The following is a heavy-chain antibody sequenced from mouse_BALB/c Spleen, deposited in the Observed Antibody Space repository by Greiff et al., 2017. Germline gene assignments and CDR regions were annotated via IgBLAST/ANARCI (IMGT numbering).Heavy chain of an antibody. CDR2: ISSGSSTI. J-gene: IGHJ3*01. V-gene: IGHV5-17*02. CDR3: AREERAWFAY. CDR1: GFTFSSFG. Sequence: EVQLVESGGGLVQPGGSRKLSCAASGFTFSSFGMHWVRQAPEKGLEWVAYISSGSSTIYYADTVKGRFTISRDNPKNTLFLQMTSLRSEDTAMYYCAREERAWFAYWGQGTLVTVSA.